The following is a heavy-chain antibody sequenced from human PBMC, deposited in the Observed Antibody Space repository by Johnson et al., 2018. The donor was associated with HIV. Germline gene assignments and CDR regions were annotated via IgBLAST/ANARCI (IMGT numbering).Heavy chain of an antibody. V-gene: IGHV3-13*01. J-gene: IGHJ3*02. CDR3: ATNTVVRGMIITYHSFDI. CDR2: MGTAGDR. D-gene: IGHD3-10*01. Sequence: MMLVESGGGVVRPGGSLRLSCAASGFTFSNSDMHWVRQPTGQGLEWVSGMGTAGDRHYADSVNGRFTVSKDNSKNTLYLQMNSLRADDTAVYYCATNTVVRGMIITYHSFDIWGQGTMVTVSS. CDR1: GFTFSNSD.